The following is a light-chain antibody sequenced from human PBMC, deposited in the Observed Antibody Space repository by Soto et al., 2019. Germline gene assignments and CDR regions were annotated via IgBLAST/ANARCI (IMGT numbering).Light chain of an antibody. CDR1: QGIRNY. CDR3: QQRSNWPA. V-gene: IGKV3-11*01. CDR2: DAS. J-gene: IGKJ1*01. Sequence: EVVLTQSPATLSLSPGERATLSCRASQGIRNYLAWYQQKVGQAPRLLIYDASNRAPGIPARFSGSGSGTDFTLNISSLEPEDFAVYFCQQRSNWPAFGQGTKVEIK.